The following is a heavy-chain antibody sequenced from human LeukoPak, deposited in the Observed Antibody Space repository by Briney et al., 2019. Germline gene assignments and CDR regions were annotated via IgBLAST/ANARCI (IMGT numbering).Heavy chain of an antibody. V-gene: IGHV4-59*08. D-gene: IGHD6-13*01. J-gene: IGHJ4*02. CDR3: ARRRGWKQQVVYFDY. CDR2: LFHSGTR. Sequence: SETLFLTCTVSGGSISSYYWSWIRQPPGKGLEWIGYLFHSGTRRYNPSLKSRVTMSADTTKNQFFLSLNSTTAADTAVYYCARRRGWKQQVVYFDYWGQGTLATVSS. CDR1: GGSISSYY.